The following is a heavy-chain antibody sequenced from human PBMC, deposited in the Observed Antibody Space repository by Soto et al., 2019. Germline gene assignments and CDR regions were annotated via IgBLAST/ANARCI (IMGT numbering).Heavy chain of an antibody. V-gene: IGHV1-3*01. Sequence: ASVNVSFKASGYTFTTYSMHWVRQAPGQWLELMGWIKAANDNTEYAQNLQGRITITRDTSANKVYMDLSSLRSEDTAVYFCARATGYGRLGYWGQGTIVTVSS. CDR2: IKAANDNT. D-gene: IGHD2-15*01. J-gene: IGHJ4*02. CDR3: ARATGYGRLGY. CDR1: GYTFTTYS.